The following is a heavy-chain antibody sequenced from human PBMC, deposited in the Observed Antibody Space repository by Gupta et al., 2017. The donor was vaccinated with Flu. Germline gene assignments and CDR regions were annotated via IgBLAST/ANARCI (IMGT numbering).Heavy chain of an antibody. CDR2: MNPHSGET. D-gene: IGHD2-15*01. Sequence: QVQLVQSGAEVKKPGASVTVSCKASGYAFNTFHINWMRQATGQGLEWVGWMNPHSGETGYAQKFQGRVTMTRDISTGTVYLELRGLSSGDTATYYCARRVGIYCSGTTCYFDNWGQGTLVTVSS. J-gene: IGHJ4*02. CDR3: ARRVGIYCSGTTCYFDN. CDR1: GYAFNTFH. V-gene: IGHV1-8*01.